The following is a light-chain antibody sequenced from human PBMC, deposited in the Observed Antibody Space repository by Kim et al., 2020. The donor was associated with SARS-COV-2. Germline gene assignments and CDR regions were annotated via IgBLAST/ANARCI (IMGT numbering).Light chain of an antibody. V-gene: IGKV3-20*01. CDR1: QSVSSDY. Sequence: WSPGDRSTLACRDSQSVSSDYLAWYQQKPGQAPRLLFYGASSRATGIPDRFTGGGSGTDFTLTISRLEPEDFAVYYRQQYGSSPYTFGQGTKLQIK. CDR3: QQYGSSPYT. J-gene: IGKJ2*01. CDR2: GAS.